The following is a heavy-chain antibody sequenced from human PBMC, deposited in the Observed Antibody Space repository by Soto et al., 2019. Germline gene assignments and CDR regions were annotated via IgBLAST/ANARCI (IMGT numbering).Heavy chain of an antibody. CDR2: IYYSGST. Sequence: SETLSLTCTVSGGSISSGGYYWSWIRQHPGKGLEWIGYIYYSGSTYYNPSLKSRVTISVDTSKNQFSLKLSSVTAADTAVYYCARDTLDYYDSSGYYHGSYFDYWGQGTLVTVSS. J-gene: IGHJ4*02. D-gene: IGHD3-22*01. CDR1: GGSISSGGYY. V-gene: IGHV4-31*03. CDR3: ARDTLDYYDSSGYYHGSYFDY.